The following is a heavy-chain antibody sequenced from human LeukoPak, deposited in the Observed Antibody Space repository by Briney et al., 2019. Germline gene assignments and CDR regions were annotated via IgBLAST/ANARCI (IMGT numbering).Heavy chain of an antibody. CDR3: ARDRLHYGEYEKTLDY. CDR1: GFTFSSYS. J-gene: IGHJ4*02. Sequence: GGSLRLSCAASGFTFSSYSMTWVRQALGKGLEWVSYITYSSSTIYYADSVKGRFTISRDNAKNSLYLQMNSLRVDDTAVYYCARDRLHYGEYEKTLDYWGQGTLVTVSS. CDR2: ITYSSSTI. D-gene: IGHD4-17*01. V-gene: IGHV3-48*01.